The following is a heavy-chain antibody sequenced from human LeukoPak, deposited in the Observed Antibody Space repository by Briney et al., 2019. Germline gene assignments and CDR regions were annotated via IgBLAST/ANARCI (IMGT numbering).Heavy chain of an antibody. V-gene: IGHV3-23*01. CDR1: GFTFSSYA. CDR2: IGGSAGST. Sequence: GGSLRLSCAASGFTFSSYAMSWVRQAPGKGLEWVSGIGGSAGSTYYADSVKGRFTNTRDNSKNTLYLQMNSLRADDTAVYYCAKTTAGYSSGRYPGWPVDYWGQGTLVTVSS. D-gene: IGHD6-19*01. CDR3: AKTTAGYSSGRYPGWPVDY. J-gene: IGHJ4*02.